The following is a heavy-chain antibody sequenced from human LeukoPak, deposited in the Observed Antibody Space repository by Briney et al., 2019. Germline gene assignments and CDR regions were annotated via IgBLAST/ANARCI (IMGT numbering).Heavy chain of an antibody. CDR2: IYGGDSET. D-gene: IGHD2-15*01. V-gene: IGHV5-51*01. J-gene: IGHJ6*02. CDR1: GYRFNSYW. Sequence: GESLKISCKGSGYRFNSYWIGWGRQMPGKGLEWMGVIYGGDSETRYSPSFQGHVTISADKSIWTAYLQWSSLKASDTAMYYCTRGCSGGSCSRDAMDVWGQGTMVTVSS. CDR3: TRGCSGGSCSRDAMDV.